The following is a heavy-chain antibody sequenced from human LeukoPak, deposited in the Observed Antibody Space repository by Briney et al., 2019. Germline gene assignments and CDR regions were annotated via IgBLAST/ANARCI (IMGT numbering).Heavy chain of an antibody. CDR3: ARDEHDYGDYGTFDY. CDR2: LYTSGDT. J-gene: IGHJ4*02. V-gene: IGHV4-4*07. Sequence: PSETLSLTCTVSGGSISSYYWSWLRQPAGKGLGWIGRLYTSGDTNYNPSLKSRLTMSLDTSKNQFSLKLSSVTAADTAVYYCARDEHDYGDYGTFDYWGQGTLVTVSS. D-gene: IGHD4-17*01. CDR1: GGSISSYY.